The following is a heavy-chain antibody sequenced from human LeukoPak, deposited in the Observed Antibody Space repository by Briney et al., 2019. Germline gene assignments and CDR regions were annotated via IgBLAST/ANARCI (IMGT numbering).Heavy chain of an antibody. CDR2: FIPILDTG. D-gene: IGHD3-3*01. Sequence: GASVKVSCKASGVTFSDYALNWVRQAPGQGLEWMGVFIPILDTGNSTQKFQGRLTITADKSTNTVYMELSSLRFDDTAVYFCAGIPVFGVVLHQEPVWGKGTTVTVSS. J-gene: IGHJ6*03. V-gene: IGHV1-69*10. CDR3: AGIPVFGVVLHQEPV. CDR1: GVTFSDYA.